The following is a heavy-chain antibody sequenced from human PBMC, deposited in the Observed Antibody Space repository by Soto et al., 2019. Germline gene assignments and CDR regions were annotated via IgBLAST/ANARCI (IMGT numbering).Heavy chain of an antibody. V-gene: IGHV1-3*01. D-gene: IGHD6-25*01. CDR3: ARDSKYSSGGGYYFDY. CDR2: INAGNGNT. Sequence: ASVKVSCKASGYTFTSYAMHWVRQAPGQRLEWMGWINAGNGNTKYSQKFQGRVTITRDTSASTAYMELSSLRSEDTAVYYCARDSKYSSGGGYYFDYWGQGTLVTVSS. J-gene: IGHJ4*02. CDR1: GYTFTSYA.